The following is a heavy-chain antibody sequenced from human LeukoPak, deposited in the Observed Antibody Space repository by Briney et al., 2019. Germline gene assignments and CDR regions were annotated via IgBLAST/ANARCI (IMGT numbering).Heavy chain of an antibody. D-gene: IGHD2-21*02. CDR3: ARYCGGDCYSGQEAFDI. V-gene: IGHV4-59*06. CDR2: IYYSGST. J-gene: IGHJ3*02. CDR1: GGSISGYY. Sequence: SETLSLTCTVSGGSISGYYWRWIRQSPGKRLEWIGYIYYSGSTYYNPSLKSRVTISVDTSKNQFSLKLSSVTAADTAVYYCARYCGGDCYSGQEAFDIWGQGTMVTVSS.